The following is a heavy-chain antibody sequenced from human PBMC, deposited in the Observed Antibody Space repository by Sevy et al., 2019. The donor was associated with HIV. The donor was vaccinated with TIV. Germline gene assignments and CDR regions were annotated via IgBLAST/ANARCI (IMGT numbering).Heavy chain of an antibody. V-gene: IGHV4-30-2*01. CDR2: IYHSGST. CDR1: GGSISSGGYS. D-gene: IGHD6-6*01. Sequence: SETLSLTCAVSGGSISSGGYSWSWIRQPPGKRLEWIGYIYHSGSTHYNPSLKSRVTISVDRSKNQFSLKLSSVTAADTAVYYCARGREQLVPLFDYWGQGTLVTVSS. J-gene: IGHJ4*02. CDR3: ARGREQLVPLFDY.